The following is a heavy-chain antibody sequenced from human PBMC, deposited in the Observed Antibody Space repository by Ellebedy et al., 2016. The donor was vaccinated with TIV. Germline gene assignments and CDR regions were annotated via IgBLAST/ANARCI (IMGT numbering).Heavy chain of an antibody. CDR3: ARIRNYYDSSGYSTRSMDV. V-gene: IGHV5-51*01. J-gene: IGHJ6*02. Sequence: ASVKVSCKGSGYSFTSYWIGWVRQMPGKGLEWMGIIYPGDSDTRYSPSFQGQVTISADKSISTAYLQWSSLKASDTAMYYCARIRNYYDSSGYSTRSMDVWGQGTTVTVSS. CDR2: IYPGDSDT. CDR1: GYSFTSYW. D-gene: IGHD3-22*01.